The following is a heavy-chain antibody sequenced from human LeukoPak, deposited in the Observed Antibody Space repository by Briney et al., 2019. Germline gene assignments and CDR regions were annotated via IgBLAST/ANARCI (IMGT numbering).Heavy chain of an antibody. V-gene: IGHV1-2*06. D-gene: IGHD4-17*01. CDR3: ARDHRAVTTPYYYYYGMDV. J-gene: IGHJ6*02. CDR2: INPNSGGT. Sequence: GASVKVSCKASGYTFTGYYMHWVRQAPGQGLEWMGRINPNSGGTNYAQKFQGRVTMTRDTSISTAYMELSRLRSDDTAVYYCARDHRAVTTPYYYYYGMDVWGQGTTVTVSS. CDR1: GYTFTGYY.